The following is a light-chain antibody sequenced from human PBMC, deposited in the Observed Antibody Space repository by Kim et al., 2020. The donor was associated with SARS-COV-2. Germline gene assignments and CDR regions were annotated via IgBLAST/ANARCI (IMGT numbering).Light chain of an antibody. Sequence: GERATIPCSGSSSNMGSNTVNWYQQLPGTAPKLHIYSNNQRPSGVPGRFSGSKSGTSASLAISGLQSEDEADYYCAAWDDSLNGWVFGGGTQLTVL. CDR2: SNN. CDR1: SSNMGSNT. J-gene: IGLJ3*02. CDR3: AAWDDSLNGWV. V-gene: IGLV1-44*01.